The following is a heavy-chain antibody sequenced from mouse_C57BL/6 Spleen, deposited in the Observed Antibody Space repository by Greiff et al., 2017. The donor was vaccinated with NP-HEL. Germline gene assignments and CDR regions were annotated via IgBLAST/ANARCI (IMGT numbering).Heavy chain of an antibody. CDR1: GYAFSSSW. J-gene: IGHJ4*01. CDR3: ARDWNAMDY. Sequence: QVQLQQSGPELVKPGASVKISCKASGYAFSSSWMNWVKQRPGKGLEWIGRIYPGDGDTNYNGKFKGKATLTADKSSSTAYTQLSSLTSEDSAVYFCARDWNAMDYWGQGTSVTVSS. D-gene: IGHD4-1*01. V-gene: IGHV1-82*01. CDR2: IYPGDGDT.